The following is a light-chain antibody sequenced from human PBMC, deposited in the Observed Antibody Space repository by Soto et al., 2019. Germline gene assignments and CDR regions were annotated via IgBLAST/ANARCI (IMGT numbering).Light chain of an antibody. V-gene: IGKV3-20*01. Sequence: EIVLTQSPGTLSLSPGERATLFCRASQTVRNNYLAWYQQRPGQAPRLLIYGASSRATGIPDRFSGSGSGTDFTLTISRLEPEDFAVHYCQQYGSSPRTFGQGTKVDIK. CDR3: QQYGSSPRT. J-gene: IGKJ1*01. CDR2: GAS. CDR1: QTVRNNY.